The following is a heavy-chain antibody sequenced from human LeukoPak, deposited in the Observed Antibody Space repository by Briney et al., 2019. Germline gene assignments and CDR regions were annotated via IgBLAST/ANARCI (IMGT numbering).Heavy chain of an antibody. CDR1: GGSITSNH. J-gene: IGHJ4*02. V-gene: IGHV4-4*07. Sequence: PSETLSLTCTVSGGSITSNHWSWLRQPAGKGLEWIGRISNSGTTNYNPSVNSRVTISVDTSNKQFSLKLSSVTAADTAVYYCARSMGTTATAFDYWGPGILVTVSS. CDR3: ARSMGTTATAFDY. CDR2: ISNSGTT. D-gene: IGHD2-21*02.